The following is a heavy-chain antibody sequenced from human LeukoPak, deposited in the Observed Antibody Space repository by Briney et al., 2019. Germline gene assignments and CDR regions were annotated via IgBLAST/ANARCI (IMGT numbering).Heavy chain of an antibody. V-gene: IGHV3-7*05. J-gene: IGHJ2*01. CDR2: IKQDGSEE. CDR3: ARDRRYYDSSGYYFHWYFDL. D-gene: IGHD3-22*01. CDR1: GFTFSSYW. Sequence: PGGSLRLSCAASGFTFSSYWMSWVRQAPGKGLEWVANIKQDGSEEVYVDSVKGRFTISRDNAKNSLFLQMNTLRAEDTAVYYCARDRRYYDSSGYYFHWYFDLWGRGTLVTVSS.